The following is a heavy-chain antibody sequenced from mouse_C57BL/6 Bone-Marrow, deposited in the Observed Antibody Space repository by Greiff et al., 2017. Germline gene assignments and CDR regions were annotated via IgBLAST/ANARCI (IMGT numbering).Heavy chain of an antibody. V-gene: IGHV5-6*01. CDR3: ARQKWYYAMDY. CDR2: ISSGGSYT. CDR1: GFTFSSYG. D-gene: IGHD1-3*01. J-gene: IGHJ4*01. Sequence: EVHLVESGGDLVKPGGSLKLSCAASGFTFSSYGMSWVRQTPDKRLEWVATISSGGSYTYYPDSVKGRFTISRDNAKNTLYLHMSSLKSEDTAMYYCARQKWYYAMDYWGQETSVTVSS.